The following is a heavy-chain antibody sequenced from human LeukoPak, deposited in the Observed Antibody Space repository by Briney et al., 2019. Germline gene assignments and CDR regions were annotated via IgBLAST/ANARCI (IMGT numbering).Heavy chain of an antibody. CDR3: ARDPVVVPAAPGPFDY. Sequence: PGGSLRLSCAASGFTFSSYSMNWVRQAPGKGLEWVSSISSSSSYIYYADSVKGRFTISRDNAKNSLYLQMNSLRAEDTAVYYCARDPVVVPAAPGPFDYWGQGTLVTVSS. D-gene: IGHD2-2*01. V-gene: IGHV3-21*01. CDR1: GFTFSSYS. J-gene: IGHJ4*02. CDR2: ISSSSSYI.